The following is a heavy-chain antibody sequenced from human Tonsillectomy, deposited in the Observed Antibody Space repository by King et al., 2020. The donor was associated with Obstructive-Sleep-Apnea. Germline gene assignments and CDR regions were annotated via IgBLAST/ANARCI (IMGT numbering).Heavy chain of an antibody. CDR1: GGSISSYY. CDR3: ARDRGELGLGY. J-gene: IGHJ4*02. CDR2: IYYSGST. V-gene: IGHV4-59*01. D-gene: IGHD7-27*01. Sequence: VQLQESGPGLVKPSETLSLTCTVFGGSISSYYWSWIRQPPGKGLEWIGYIYYSGSTNYNPSLKSRVTISVDTSKNQFSLKLSSVTAADTAVYYCARDRGELGLGYWGQGTLVTVSS.